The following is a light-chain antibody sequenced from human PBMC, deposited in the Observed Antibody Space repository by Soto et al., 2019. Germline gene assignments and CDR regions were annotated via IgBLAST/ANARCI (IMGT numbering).Light chain of an antibody. J-gene: IGLJ3*02. Sequence: QSALTQPASVSGSPGQSITISCTGTSSDVGGYNFVSWYQQHPGKAPKLIIYQVTNRPSGVSDRFSGSKSDNTASLTISGLQAEDEADYYCNSFTSTHTGVFGGGTKLTVL. CDR1: SSDVGGYNF. V-gene: IGLV2-14*01. CDR2: QVT. CDR3: NSFTSTHTGV.